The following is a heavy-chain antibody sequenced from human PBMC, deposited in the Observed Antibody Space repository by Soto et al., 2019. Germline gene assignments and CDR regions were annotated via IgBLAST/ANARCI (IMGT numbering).Heavy chain of an antibody. Sequence: QRQLVQSGPEVKKPGTSVKVSCKASGFTFTSSAVQWVRQARGQRLEWIGWIVVGSGNTNYAQKFQERVNITGDMSTSTAYMELSSLRSEDSAVYYCATDPYYYDSSSYYSFDYWGQGTLLTVSS. CDR2: IVVGSGNT. D-gene: IGHD3-22*01. CDR3: ATDPYYYDSSSYYSFDY. CDR1: GFTFTSSA. V-gene: IGHV1-58*01. J-gene: IGHJ4*02.